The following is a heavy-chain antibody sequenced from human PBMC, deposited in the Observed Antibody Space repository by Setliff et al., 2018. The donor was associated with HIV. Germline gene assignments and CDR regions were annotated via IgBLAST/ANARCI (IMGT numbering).Heavy chain of an antibody. Sequence: PGESLKISCRGFGYSFTTYWIGWVRQVPGKGLEWMGIIHPGDSDTTYSPSFQCQVTISVDKSINTAYLQWSSLKASDTAMYYCARRGISGWQSHGFDIWGQGTTVTVSS. V-gene: IGHV5-51*01. D-gene: IGHD6-19*01. J-gene: IGHJ3*02. CDR3: ARRGISGWQSHGFDI. CDR1: GYSFTTYW. CDR2: IHPGDSDT.